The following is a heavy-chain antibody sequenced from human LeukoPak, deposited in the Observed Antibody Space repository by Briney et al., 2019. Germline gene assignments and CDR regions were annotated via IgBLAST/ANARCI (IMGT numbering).Heavy chain of an antibody. D-gene: IGHD4-17*01. V-gene: IGHV3-9*01. J-gene: IGHJ2*01. CDR1: GFTFDDYA. CDR3: AKDIADGDYAASYWYFDL. Sequence: GGSLRLSCAASGFTFDDYATHWVRQAPGKGLEWVSGISWNSGSIGYADSVKGRFTISRDNAKNSLYLQMNSLRAEDTALYYCAKDIADGDYAASYWYFDLWGRGTLVTVSS. CDR2: ISWNSGSI.